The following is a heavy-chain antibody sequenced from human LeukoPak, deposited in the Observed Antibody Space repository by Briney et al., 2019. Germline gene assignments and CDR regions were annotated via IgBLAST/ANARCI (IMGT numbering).Heavy chain of an antibody. CDR3: ANDYGDYQLGYGMDV. CDR2: ISYDGSNK. CDR1: GFTFSSYG. J-gene: IGHJ6*02. V-gene: IGHV3-30*18. D-gene: IGHD4-17*01. Sequence: GGSLRLSCAASGFTFSSYGMHWGRRAPGKGLEWVAVISYDGSNKYYADSVKGRFTISRDNSKNTLYLQMNSLRAEDTAVYYCANDYGDYQLGYGMDVWGQGTTVTVSS.